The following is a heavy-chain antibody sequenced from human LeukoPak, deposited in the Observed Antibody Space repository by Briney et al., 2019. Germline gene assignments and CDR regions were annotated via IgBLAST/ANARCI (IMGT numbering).Heavy chain of an antibody. D-gene: IGHD3-9*01. V-gene: IGHV1-18*01. CDR1: GGTFTSYG. Sequence: GASVKVSCKASGGTFTSYGISWVRQAPGQGLEWMGWISAYNGNTNYAQKLQGRVTTTTDTSTSTAYMELRSLRSDDTAVYYCARAQDYDISTGPMSDYWGQGTLVTVSS. J-gene: IGHJ4*02. CDR3: ARAQDYDISTGPMSDY. CDR2: ISAYNGNT.